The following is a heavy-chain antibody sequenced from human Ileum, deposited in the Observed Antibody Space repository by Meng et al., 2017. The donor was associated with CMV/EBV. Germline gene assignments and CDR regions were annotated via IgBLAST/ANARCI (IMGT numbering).Heavy chain of an antibody. CDR1: GGSISSSSYY. J-gene: IGHJ4*02. CDR3: ARDLWFGELFVDY. V-gene: IGHV4-39*07. Sequence: SETLSLTCTVSGGSISSSSYYWGWIRQPPGKGLEWIGSIYYSGSTYYNPSLKSRVTISVDTSKNQFSLKLSSVTAADTAVYYCARDLWFGELFVDYWGQGMLVTVSS. D-gene: IGHD3-10*01. CDR2: IYYSGST.